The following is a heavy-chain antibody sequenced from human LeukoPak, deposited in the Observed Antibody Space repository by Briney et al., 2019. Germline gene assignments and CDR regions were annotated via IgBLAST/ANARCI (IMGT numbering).Heavy chain of an antibody. CDR1: GGSFSGYY. D-gene: IGHD5-12*01. V-gene: IGHV4-34*01. J-gene: IGHJ3*02. CDR2: INHSGST. Sequence: SETLSLTCAVYGGSFSGYYWSWIRQPPGKGLEWIGEINHSGSTNYNPSLKSRVTISVDTSMNQFSLKLSSVTAADTAVYYCARAVASTNDAFDIWGQGTMVTVSS. CDR3: ARAVASTNDAFDI.